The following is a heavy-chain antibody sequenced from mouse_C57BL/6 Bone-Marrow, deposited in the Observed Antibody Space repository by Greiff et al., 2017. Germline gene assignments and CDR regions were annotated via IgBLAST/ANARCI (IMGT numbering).Heavy chain of an antibody. V-gene: IGHV6-3*01. D-gene: IGHD2-13*01. CDR3: TSDDYYAMDY. CDR1: GFTFSNSW. J-gene: IGHJ4*01. CDR2: IRLKSDNYAT. Sequence: EVKLVESGGGLVQPGGSMKLSCVASGFTFSNSWMNWVRQSPEKGLEWVAQIRLKSDNYATHYAESVKGRFTISRDDSKRSVYLQMNNLRAEDTGIYYCTSDDYYAMDYWGQGTSVTVSS.